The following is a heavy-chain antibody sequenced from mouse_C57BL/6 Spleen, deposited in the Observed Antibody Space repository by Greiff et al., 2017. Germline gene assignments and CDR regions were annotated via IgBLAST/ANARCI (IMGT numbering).Heavy chain of an antibody. CDR3: ARGGLPTVVDYYAMDY. J-gene: IGHJ4*01. CDR2: IDPSDSYT. D-gene: IGHD1-1*01. CDR1: GYTFTSYW. Sequence: QVQLQQPGAELVKPGASVKLSCKASGYTFTSYWMQWVKQRPGQGLEWIGEIDPSDSYTNYNQKFKGKATLTVDISSSTAYMQLSSLTSEDSAVYYCARGGLPTVVDYYAMDYWGQGTSVTVSS. V-gene: IGHV1-50*01.